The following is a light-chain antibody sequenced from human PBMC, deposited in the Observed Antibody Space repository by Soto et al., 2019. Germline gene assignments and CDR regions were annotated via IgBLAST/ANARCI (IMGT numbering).Light chain of an antibody. J-gene: IGLJ3*02. Sequence: QSALTQTPSVSGPPGQGVTISCSGSSSNIGSNSVNWYQQFPGRAPKLLIHSSNERPSGVPDRFSGSKSGTSAALAISGLPSDDDADYYCAAWDDTLTGWVFGGGTKVTVL. CDR3: AAWDDTLTGWV. CDR1: SSNIGSNS. CDR2: SSN. V-gene: IGLV1-44*01.